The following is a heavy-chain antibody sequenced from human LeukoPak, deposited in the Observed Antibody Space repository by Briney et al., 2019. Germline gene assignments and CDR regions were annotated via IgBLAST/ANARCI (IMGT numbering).Heavy chain of an antibody. D-gene: IGHD3-22*01. CDR1: GYTFTGYY. V-gene: IGHV1-2*02. J-gene: IGHJ4*02. Sequence: ASVTVSCMASGYTFTGYYMHWVRQAPGQGLEWMGWINPNSGGTNYAQKFQGRVTMTRDTSISTAYIELSRLRSDDTAVYYCARNYYDSSGAIDYWGQGTLVTVSS. CDR2: INPNSGGT. CDR3: ARNYYDSSGAIDY.